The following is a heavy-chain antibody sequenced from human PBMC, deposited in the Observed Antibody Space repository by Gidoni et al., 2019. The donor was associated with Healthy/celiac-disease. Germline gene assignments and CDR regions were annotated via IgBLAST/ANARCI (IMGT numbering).Heavy chain of an antibody. V-gene: IGHV3-48*02. CDR3: ARAAYSSGWYEGYFDY. J-gene: IGHJ4*02. CDR1: GFTFSSYS. Sequence: EVQLVESGGGLVQPGWSLRLSCAASGFTFSSYSMNWVRQAPGKGLEWVSYISSSSSTIYYADSVKGRFTISRDNAKNSLYLQMNSLRDEDTAVYYCARAAYSSGWYEGYFDYWGQGTLVTVSS. D-gene: IGHD6-19*01. CDR2: ISSSSSTI.